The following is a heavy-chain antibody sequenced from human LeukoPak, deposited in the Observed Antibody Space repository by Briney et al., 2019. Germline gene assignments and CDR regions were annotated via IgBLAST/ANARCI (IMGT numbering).Heavy chain of an antibody. Sequence: GGSLRLSCAASGFTFSSYWMSGVRQAPGKGLEWVANIKQDGSEKYYVDSVKGRFTISRDNAKNSLYLQMNSLRAEDTAVYYCAREGDYYGSGSSFLWGQGTLVTVSS. CDR2: IKQDGSEK. CDR1: GFTFSSYW. D-gene: IGHD3-10*01. J-gene: IGHJ4*02. V-gene: IGHV3-7*01. CDR3: AREGDYYGSGSSFL.